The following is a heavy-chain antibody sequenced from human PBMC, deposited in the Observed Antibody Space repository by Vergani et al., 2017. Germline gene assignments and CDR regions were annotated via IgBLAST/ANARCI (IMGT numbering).Heavy chain of an antibody. CDR1: GFPFSTYG. CDR3: ARDRLSDVGYCSGGSCYSYYYYGMDV. CDR2: IQKDGIDK. J-gene: IGHJ6*02. Sequence: QVQLVESGGGVVQPGESLRLSCAASGFPFSTYGMHWVRQAPGKGLEWVAFIQKDGIDKFYADSVRGRFTISRDISKNTLYLEMNSLRAEDTAVYYCARDRLSDVGYCSGGSCYSYYYYGMDVWGQGTTVTVSS. V-gene: IGHV3-30*02. D-gene: IGHD2-15*01.